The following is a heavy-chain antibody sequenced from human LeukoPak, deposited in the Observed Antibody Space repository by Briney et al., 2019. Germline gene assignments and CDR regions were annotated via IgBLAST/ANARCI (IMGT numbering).Heavy chain of an antibody. Sequence: GASVKVSCKASGYTFTGYYMHWVRQAPGQGLEWTGRINPNSGGTNYAQKFQGRVTMTRDTSISTAYMELSRLRSDDTAVYYYARDLRVVAAKTGNWFDPWGQGTLVTVSS. V-gene: IGHV1-2*06. J-gene: IGHJ5*02. CDR3: ARDLRVVAAKTGNWFDP. D-gene: IGHD2-15*01. CDR1: GYTFTGYY. CDR2: INPNSGGT.